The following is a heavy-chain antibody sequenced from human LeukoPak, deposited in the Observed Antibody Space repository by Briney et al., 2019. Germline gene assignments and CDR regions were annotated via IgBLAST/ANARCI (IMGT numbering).Heavy chain of an antibody. V-gene: IGHV1-2*06. J-gene: IGHJ3*02. Sequence: ASVKVSCKASGYTFTGYYMHWVRQAPGQGLEWMGRISPNNGGTNYAQKFQGRVTMTGDTSISTAYMELSSLRSDDTAVYYCATDGGLNDAFDIWGQGTMVTVSS. D-gene: IGHD2-15*01. CDR2: ISPNNGGT. CDR3: ATDGGLNDAFDI. CDR1: GYTFTGYY.